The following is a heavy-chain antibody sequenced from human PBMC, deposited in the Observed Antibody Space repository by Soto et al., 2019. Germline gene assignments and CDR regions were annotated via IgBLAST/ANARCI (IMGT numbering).Heavy chain of an antibody. V-gene: IGHV4-34*01. CDR3: EAHYYDATAYLDF. CDR1: GGSFSGYY. D-gene: IGHD3-22*01. J-gene: IGHJ4*02. Sequence: SETLSLTCAVYGGSFSGYYWSWIRQPPGKGLEWIGEINHSGSTNYNPSLKSRVTISVDTSKNQFSLKLSSVTAADTAVYYCEAHYYDATAYLDFWGQGTLVTVSS. CDR2: INHSGST.